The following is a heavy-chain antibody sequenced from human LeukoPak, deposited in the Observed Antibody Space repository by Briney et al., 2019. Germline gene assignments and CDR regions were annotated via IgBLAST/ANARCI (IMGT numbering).Heavy chain of an antibody. V-gene: IGHV1-3*01. CDR2: INAGNGNT. J-gene: IGHJ4*02. D-gene: IGHD6-13*01. CDR1: GYTFTSYG. Sequence: ASVKVSCKASGYTFTSYGISWVRQAPGQRLEWMGWINAGNGNTKYSQKFQGRVTITRDTSASTAYMELSSLRSEDTAVYYCARDLSGIAARDWGQGTLVTVSS. CDR3: ARDLSGIAARD.